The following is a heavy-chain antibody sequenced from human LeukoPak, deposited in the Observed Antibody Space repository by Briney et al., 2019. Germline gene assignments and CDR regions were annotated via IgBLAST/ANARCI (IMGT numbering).Heavy chain of an antibody. CDR2: ISGSGGST. CDR1: GFTFSSYA. D-gene: IGHD6-13*01. J-gene: IGHJ4*02. Sequence: GGSLRLSCAASGFTFSSYAMSWVRQAPGKGLECVSPISGSGGSTYYADSVKGRFTVSRDNSKNTLYLQMDSLRAEDTAVYYCAKSPTGSSWPSIDYWGQGTLSPSPQ. CDR3: AKSPTGSSWPSIDY. V-gene: IGHV3-23*01.